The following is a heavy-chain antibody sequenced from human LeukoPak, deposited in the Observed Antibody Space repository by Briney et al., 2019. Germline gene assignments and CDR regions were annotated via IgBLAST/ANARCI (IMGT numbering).Heavy chain of an antibody. V-gene: IGHV3-48*04. CDR1: GFTFSNYG. J-gene: IGHJ4*02. Sequence: GGSLRFSCAASGFTFSNYGMNWVRQAPGSGLQWVSYISSGRPTTNYAASVRGRFTVSRDNAKSSLYLQMTNLRVDDTGVYYCARGGTARTDYWGQGTLVTVSS. D-gene: IGHD6-6*01. CDR2: ISSGRPTT. CDR3: ARGGTARTDY.